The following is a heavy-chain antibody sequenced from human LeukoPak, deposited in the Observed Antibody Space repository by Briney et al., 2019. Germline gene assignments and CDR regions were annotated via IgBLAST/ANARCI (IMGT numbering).Heavy chain of an antibody. V-gene: IGHV4-59*01. Sequence: PSETLSLTCTVSGGSFSSYYWSWIRQPPGKGLEWIGYIYYSGSTNYNPSLKSRVTISVDTSKNQFSLKLSSVTAADTAVYYCARGGGLWFGELSYSWFDPWGQGTLVTVSS. CDR2: IYYSGST. J-gene: IGHJ5*02. CDR1: GGSFSSYY. CDR3: ARGGGLWFGELSYSWFDP. D-gene: IGHD3-10*01.